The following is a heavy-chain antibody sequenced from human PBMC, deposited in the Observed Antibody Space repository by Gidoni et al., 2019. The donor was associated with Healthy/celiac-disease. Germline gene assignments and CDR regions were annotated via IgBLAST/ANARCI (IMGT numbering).Heavy chain of an antibody. Sequence: QVQLVQSGAEVTKPGASVKVSCKASGYTSTGDYMHWVRQAPGQGLEWMGWINPNSGGTNYAQKFQGWVTMTRDTSISTAYMELSRLRSDDTAVYYCARDGPSRITMVRGTNVPPYYGMDVWGQGTTVTVSS. CDR3: ARDGPSRITMVRGTNVPPYYGMDV. CDR1: GYTSTGDY. D-gene: IGHD3-10*01. CDR2: INPNSGGT. V-gene: IGHV1-2*04. J-gene: IGHJ6*02.